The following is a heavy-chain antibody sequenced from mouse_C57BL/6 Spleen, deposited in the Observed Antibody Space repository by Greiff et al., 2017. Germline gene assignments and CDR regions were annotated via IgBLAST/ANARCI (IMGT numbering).Heavy chain of an antibody. V-gene: IGHV5-16*01. J-gene: IGHJ2*01. CDR2: INYYGSST. CDR1: GFTFSDYY. D-gene: IGHD2-1*01. CDR3: AREGNPYYFDY. Sequence: EVQLVESEGGLVQPGSSMKLSCTASGFTFSDYYMAWVRQVPEKGLEWVANINYYGSSTYYLDSLKSRFIISRDNAKNILYLQMSSLKSEDTATYYCAREGNPYYFDYWGQGTTLTVSS.